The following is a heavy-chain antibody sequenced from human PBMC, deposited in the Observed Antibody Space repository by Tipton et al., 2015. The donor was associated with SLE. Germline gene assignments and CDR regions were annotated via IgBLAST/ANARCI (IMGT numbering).Heavy chain of an antibody. V-gene: IGHV4-30-4*07. J-gene: IGHJ5*02. CDR1: GASIGSGGYS. CDR3: ARDSSGGYNWFDP. Sequence: TLSLTCAVSGASIGSGGYSWNWIRQPPGRGLEWIGYMHYRGDTHYNPSLKSRVTISVDTSKIQFSLRLTSVTAADTAVYYCARDSSGGYNWFDPWGQGTLVTVSS. D-gene: IGHD3-22*01. CDR2: MHYRGDT.